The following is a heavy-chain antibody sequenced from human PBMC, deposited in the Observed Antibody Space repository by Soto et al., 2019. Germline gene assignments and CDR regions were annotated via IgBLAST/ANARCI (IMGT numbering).Heavy chain of an antibody. V-gene: IGHV1-69*06. CDR3: ARGTTCGGDSYLYAFDI. J-gene: IGHJ3*02. D-gene: IGHD2-21*02. CDR1: GGTFSSYA. Sequence: GASVKVSCKASGGTFSSYAISWVRQAPGQGLEWMGGIIPIFGTANYAQKFQGRVTITADKSTSTAYMELSSLRSEDTAVYYCARGTTCGGDSYLYAFDIWGQGTMVTVSS. CDR2: IIPIFGTA.